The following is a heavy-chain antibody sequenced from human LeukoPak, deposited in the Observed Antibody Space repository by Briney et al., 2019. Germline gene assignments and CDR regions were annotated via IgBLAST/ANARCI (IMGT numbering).Heavy chain of an antibody. CDR1: GYTFTSYA. V-gene: IGHV7-4-1*02. CDR3: ARVGSSSWYYYYYGMDV. J-gene: IGHJ6*02. CDR2: INTNTGNP. Sequence: ASVNVSCKASGYTFTSYAMNWVRQAPGQGLEWMGWINTNTGNPTYAQGFTGRFVFSLDTSVSTAYLQISSLKAEDTAVYYCARVGSSSWYYYYYGMDVWGQGTTVTVSS. D-gene: IGHD6-13*01.